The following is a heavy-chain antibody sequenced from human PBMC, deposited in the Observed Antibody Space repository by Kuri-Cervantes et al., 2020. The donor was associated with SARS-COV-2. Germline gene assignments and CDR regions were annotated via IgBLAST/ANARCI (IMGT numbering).Heavy chain of an antibody. CDR1: GFTFSSYA. CDR3: AKVDYYDSSGAIDY. J-gene: IGHJ4*02. V-gene: IGHV3-23*01. CDR2: ISGSGGST. Sequence: GESLKISCAASGFTFSSYAMSWVRQAPGKGLEWVSAISGSGGSTYYADSVKGRFTISRDNSKNTLYLQMNSLRAEDTAVYYCAKVDYYDSSGAIDYWGQGTLVTVSS. D-gene: IGHD3-22*01.